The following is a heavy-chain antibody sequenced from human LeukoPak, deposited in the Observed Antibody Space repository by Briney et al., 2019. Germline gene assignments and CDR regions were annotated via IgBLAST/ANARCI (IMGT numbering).Heavy chain of an antibody. J-gene: IGHJ4*02. V-gene: IGHV3-48*01. D-gene: IGHD3-10*01. Sequence: GGSLRLSCAASGFTFSSYSMNWVRQAPGKGLEWVSYISSSSSTIYYADSVKGRFTISRDNAKNSLYLQMNSLRAEDMALYYCAKDIGPMVRGVTVDYWGQGTLVTVSS. CDR2: ISSSSSTI. CDR1: GFTFSSYS. CDR3: AKDIGPMVRGVTVDY.